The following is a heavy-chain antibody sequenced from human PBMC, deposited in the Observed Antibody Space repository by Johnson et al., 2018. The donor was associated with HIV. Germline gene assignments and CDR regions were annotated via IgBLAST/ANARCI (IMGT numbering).Heavy chain of an antibody. Sequence: VQLEESGGGLVQPGGSLRLSCAASGFTFSSYAMSWVRQAPGKGLEWVSAISGSGGSTYYADSVKGRFTISRDNSKNTLYLQMNSLRAEDTAVYYCAKERVTWSSRGDAFDIWGQGTMVTVSS. V-gene: IGHV3-23*04. CDR2: ISGSGGST. CDR3: AKERVTWSSRGDAFDI. CDR1: GFTFSSYA. J-gene: IGHJ3*02. D-gene: IGHD5-18*01.